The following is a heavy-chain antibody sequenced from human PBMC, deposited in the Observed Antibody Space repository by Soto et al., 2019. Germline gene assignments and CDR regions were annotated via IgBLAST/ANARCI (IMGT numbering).Heavy chain of an antibody. CDR2: IIPILGIA. V-gene: IGHV1-69*08. CDR1: GGTFSSYT. CDR3: ARDVLGFCSSTSCLGDY. Sequence: VQLVQSGAEVKKPGSSVKVSCKASGGTFSSYTISWVRQAPGQGLEWMGRIIPILGIANYAQKFQGRVTITADKSTSTAYMELSSLRSEDTAVYYCARDVLGFCSSTSCLGDYWGQGTLVTVSS. D-gene: IGHD2-2*01. J-gene: IGHJ4*02.